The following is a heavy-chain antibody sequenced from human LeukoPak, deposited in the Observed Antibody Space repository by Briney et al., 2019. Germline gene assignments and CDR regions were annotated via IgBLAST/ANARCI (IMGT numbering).Heavy chain of an antibody. CDR3: ARAVYSSGWYGAWDY. D-gene: IGHD6-19*01. Sequence: SETLSLTCTVSGGSISSSSYYWSWIRQPPGKGLEWIGYIYYSGSTNYNPSLKSRVTISVDTSKNQFSLKLSSVTAADTAVYYCARAVYSSGWYGAWDYWGQGTLVTVSS. J-gene: IGHJ4*02. CDR2: IYYSGST. V-gene: IGHV4-61*01. CDR1: GGSISSSSYY.